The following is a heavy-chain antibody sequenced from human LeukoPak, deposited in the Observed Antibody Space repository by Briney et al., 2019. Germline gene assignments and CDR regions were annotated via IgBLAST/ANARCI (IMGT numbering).Heavy chain of an antibody. CDR1: AFTFNSYA. V-gene: IGHV3-23*01. CDR2: ISGSGANT. CDR3: ARVRYYYDSSGYMTLDY. Sequence: GGSLRLSCAASAFTFNSYAMSWVRQAPGKGLEWVSAISGSGANTYYADSVKGRFTISRDNAKNSLYLQMNSLRAEDTAVYYCARVRYYYDSSGYMTLDYWGQGTLVTVSS. D-gene: IGHD3-22*01. J-gene: IGHJ4*02.